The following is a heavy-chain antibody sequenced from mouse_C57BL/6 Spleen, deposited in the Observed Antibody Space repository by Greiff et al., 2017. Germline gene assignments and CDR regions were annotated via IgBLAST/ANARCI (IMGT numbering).Heavy chain of an antibody. CDR3: ARRILF. CDR2: ISSGSSTI. V-gene: IGHV5-17*01. J-gene: IGHJ3*01. Sequence: EVKLQESGGGLVKPGGSLTLSCAASGFTFSDYGMHWVRQAPEKGLEWVAYISSGSSTIYYADTVKGRFTISRDNARNTLFLQMTSLRSEDTAMYYCARRILFGGQGTLVTVSA. CDR1: GFTFSDYG.